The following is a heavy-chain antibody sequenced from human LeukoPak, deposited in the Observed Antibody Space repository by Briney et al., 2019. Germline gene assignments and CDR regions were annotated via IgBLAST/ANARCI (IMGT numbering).Heavy chain of an antibody. J-gene: IGHJ4*02. CDR3: ARDTGNSSSSNVAVLNY. V-gene: IGHV1-18*01. D-gene: IGHD6-13*01. CDR2: ISAYNGNT. CDR1: GYTFTSYG. Sequence: ASVKVSCKASGYTFTSYGISWVRQAPGQGLEWMGWISAYNGNTNYAQKLQGRVTMTTDTSTSTAYMELRSLRSDDTAVYYCARDTGNSSSSNVAVLNYWGQGTLVTVSS.